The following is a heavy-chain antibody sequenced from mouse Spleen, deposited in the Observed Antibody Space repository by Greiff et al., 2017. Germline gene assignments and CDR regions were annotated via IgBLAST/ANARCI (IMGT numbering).Heavy chain of an antibody. Sequence: DVQLVESGAELVKPGASVKLSCTASGFNIKDTYMHWVKQRPEQGLEWIGRIDPANGNTKYDPKFQGEATITADTSSNTAYLQLSSLTSEDTAVYYCAHHYYRFAYWGQGTLVTVSA. V-gene: IGHV14-3*02. CDR1: GFNIKDTY. J-gene: IGHJ3*01. CDR3: AHHYYRFAY. CDR2: IDPANGNT. D-gene: IGHD1-2*01.